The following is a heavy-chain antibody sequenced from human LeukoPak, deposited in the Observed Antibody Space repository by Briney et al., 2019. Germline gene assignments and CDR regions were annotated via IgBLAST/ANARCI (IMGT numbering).Heavy chain of an antibody. Sequence: GGSLRLSCAASGFTFSSYGMTWVRQAPGKGLEWVALISYDGSNKYFADSVKGRFTISRDNSKNTLYLQMNSLRADDTAVYYCVLGTVPPENNWFDPWGQGTLVTVSS. D-gene: IGHD4-11*01. CDR1: GFTFSSYG. J-gene: IGHJ5*02. V-gene: IGHV3-30*03. CDR3: VLGTVPPENNWFDP. CDR2: ISYDGSNK.